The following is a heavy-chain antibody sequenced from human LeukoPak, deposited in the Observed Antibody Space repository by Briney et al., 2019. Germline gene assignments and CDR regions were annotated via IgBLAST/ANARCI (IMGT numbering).Heavy chain of an antibody. CDR1: GLTVSSNY. CDR3: ARDFSGYCSGGSCYFGY. V-gene: IGHV3-66*01. D-gene: IGHD2-15*01. CDR2: IYSGGSA. J-gene: IGHJ4*02. Sequence: GGSLRLSCAASGLTVSSNYMSWVRQAPGKGLEWVSTIYSGGSAYYADSVKGRFIISRDDSKNTLFLQMNSLRDEDTAVYYCARDFSGYCSGGSCYFGYWGQGTLVTVSS.